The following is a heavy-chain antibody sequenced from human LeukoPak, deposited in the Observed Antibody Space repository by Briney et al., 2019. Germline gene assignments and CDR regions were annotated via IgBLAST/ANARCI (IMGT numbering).Heavy chain of an antibody. CDR2: ISGSGGST. J-gene: IGHJ4*02. CDR1: GFTFSSYA. CDR3: AKDSFPLSGSGSYYNRAFDY. V-gene: IGHV3-23*01. Sequence: GGSLRLSCAASGFTFSSYAMSWVRQAPGRGLEWVSAISGSGGSTYYADSVKGRFTISRDNSKNTLYLQMNSLRAEDTAVYYCAKDSFPLSGSGSYYNRAFDYWGQGTLVTVSS. D-gene: IGHD3-10*01.